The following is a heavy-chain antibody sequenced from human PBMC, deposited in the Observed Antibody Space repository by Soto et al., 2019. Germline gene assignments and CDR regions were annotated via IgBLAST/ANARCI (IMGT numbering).Heavy chain of an antibody. CDR2: VYYSGIT. CDR1: GVSISTYY. V-gene: IGHV4-59*01. Sequence: QVQLQESGPGLVKPSETLSLTCTVSGVSISTYYWTWIRQPPGKGLEWIGYVYYSGITNYNPSLMSRVTISVDTSKTQFSLKLSSVTAADTAVYYCARGGEIYSGSYTDAFDIWGQGTMVIVSS. D-gene: IGHD1-26*01. J-gene: IGHJ3*02. CDR3: ARGGEIYSGSYTDAFDI.